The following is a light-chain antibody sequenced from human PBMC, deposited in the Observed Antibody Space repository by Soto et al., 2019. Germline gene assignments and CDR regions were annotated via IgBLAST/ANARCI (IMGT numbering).Light chain of an antibody. Sequence: EIVLTQSPGTVSLSPGERATLSCRASQSVSSNLAWYQQKPGQAPRLLIYATSSRATGIPDRFSGSGSQTDFTLTISRLEPEDFAVYYCQQYGTSPRTFGQGTKVDIK. CDR1: QSVSSN. CDR2: ATS. CDR3: QQYGTSPRT. J-gene: IGKJ1*01. V-gene: IGKV3-20*01.